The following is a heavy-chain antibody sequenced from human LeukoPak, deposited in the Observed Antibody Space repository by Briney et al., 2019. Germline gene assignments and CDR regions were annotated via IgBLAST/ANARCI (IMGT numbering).Heavy chain of an antibody. Sequence: SETLSLTCTVSGASINSSSHYWGWIRQPPGKGLEWIGSMYYSGSTYYNPSLKSRVTISAHTSKNQFSLRLSSVTAVDTAVYYCARSAGLRQFDYWGQGTLV. CDR2: MYYSGST. D-gene: IGHD3/OR15-3a*01. J-gene: IGHJ4*02. V-gene: IGHV4-39*01. CDR1: GASINSSSHY. CDR3: ARSAGLRQFDY.